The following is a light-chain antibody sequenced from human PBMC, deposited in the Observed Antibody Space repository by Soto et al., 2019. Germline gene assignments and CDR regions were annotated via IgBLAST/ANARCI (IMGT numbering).Light chain of an antibody. CDR2: GSS. CDR1: QSVGSN. V-gene: IGKV3-15*01. J-gene: IGKJ2*01. Sequence: EIVMTQSPATLSVSPGERVTLSCRASQSVGSNLAWYQQKPGQAPRLLIYGSSTTATGIPARFSGSGSGTEFTLTISSLQSEDFAVYYCQQYNNWPPYTFGQGTNLEIK. CDR3: QQYNNWPPYT.